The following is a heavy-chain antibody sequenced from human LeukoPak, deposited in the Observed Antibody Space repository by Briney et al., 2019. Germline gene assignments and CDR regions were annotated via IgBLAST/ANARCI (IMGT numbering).Heavy chain of an antibody. CDR3: AKERSRGGDCLDY. D-gene: IGHD2-21*02. J-gene: IGHJ4*02. CDR2: ISTTTTYI. Sequence: GGSLRLSCAASGFSFSSYSMNWVRQAPGKGLEWVSSISTTTTYIYYADSVKGRFTISRDNAKNSLYLQINSLRAEDTAVYYCAKERSRGGDCLDYWGQGTLVTVSS. V-gene: IGHV3-21*01. CDR1: GFSFSSYS.